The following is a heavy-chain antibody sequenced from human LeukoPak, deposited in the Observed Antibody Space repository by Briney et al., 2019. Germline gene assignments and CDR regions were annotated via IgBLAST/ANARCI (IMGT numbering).Heavy chain of an antibody. V-gene: IGHV3-23*01. D-gene: IGHD2-21*01. CDR2: TYSSGGDT. CDR1: GFSFSNYA. J-gene: IGHJ4*02. Sequence: PGGSLTLSCAASGFSFSNYAMSWVRQTPGKGLEGVSTTYSSGGDTHCADSVKGRFTNSRDNSRNMVYLQMNSLRAEDTAVYYCAKDHGAAVVPRRFDYWGRGTMVIVSS. CDR3: AKDHGAAVVPRRFDY.